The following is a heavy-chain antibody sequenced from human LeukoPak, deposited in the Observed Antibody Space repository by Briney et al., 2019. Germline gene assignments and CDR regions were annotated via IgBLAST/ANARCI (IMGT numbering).Heavy chain of an antibody. CDR1: GLTFSSYA. CDR3: AKSVAIYFYYGLDV. D-gene: IGHD3-3*01. J-gene: IGHJ6*02. Sequence: GESLRLSCVASGLTFSSYAMSWVRQTPGKGLEWVSAISGSGGSTYYADSVKGRFTISRDNSKNTLFLQMNSLRVEDTAPYYCAKSVAIYFYYGLDVWGQGTTVTVSS. CDR2: ISGSGGST. V-gene: IGHV3-23*01.